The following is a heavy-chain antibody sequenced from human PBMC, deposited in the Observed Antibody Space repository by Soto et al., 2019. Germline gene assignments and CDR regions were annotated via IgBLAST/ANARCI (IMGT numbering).Heavy chain of an antibody. CDR3: ARHPSVSGSYDWSDR. D-gene: IGHD1-26*01. Sequence: QLQLQESGPGLVKPSETLSLTCTVSGGSISSSSYYWGWIRQPPGKGLEWIGSIYYSGSTYYNPYLERRVTISVDTSNNQFSLKRSSVPAADTAVYYCARHPSVSGSYDWSDRWGQGNLVTVSS. CDR2: IYYSGST. J-gene: IGHJ5*02. V-gene: IGHV4-39*01. CDR1: GGSISSSSYY.